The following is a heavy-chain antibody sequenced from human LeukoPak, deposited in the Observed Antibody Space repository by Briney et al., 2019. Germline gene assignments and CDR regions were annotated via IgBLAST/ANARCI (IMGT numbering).Heavy chain of an antibody. D-gene: IGHD5-18*01. CDR3: TRGPTQLRLYYGLDV. V-gene: IGHV3-49*04. J-gene: IGHJ6*02. Sequence: QSGGSLRLSCIASGFTFGDHAMSRVRQAPGKGLEWVGFIRSKAYRGTTGYAASVKGRFTISRDDSESIAYLQMNSLKTEDTAVYYCTRGPTQLRLYYGLDVWGQGTTVIVSS. CDR1: GFTFGDHA. CDR2: IRSKAYRGTT.